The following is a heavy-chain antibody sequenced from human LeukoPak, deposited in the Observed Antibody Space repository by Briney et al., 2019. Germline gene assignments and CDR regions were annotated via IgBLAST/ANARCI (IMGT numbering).Heavy chain of an antibody. J-gene: IGHJ3*02. CDR2: ISGSGGST. CDR1: GFTFSSYA. D-gene: IGHD3-22*01. CDR3: AKDLLTMIVVVRGLDDAFDI. V-gene: IGHV3-23*01. Sequence: GGSLRLSCAASGFTFSSYAMSWVRQAPGKGLEWVSAISGSGGSTYYADSVKGRCTSSRDNSKNTLYLQMNSLRAEDTAVYYCAKDLLTMIVVVRGLDDAFDIWGQGTMVTVSS.